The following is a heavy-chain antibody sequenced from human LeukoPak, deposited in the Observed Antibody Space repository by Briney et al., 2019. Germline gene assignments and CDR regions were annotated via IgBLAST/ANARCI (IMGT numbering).Heavy chain of an antibody. J-gene: IGHJ6*02. CDR2: IWYDGSNK. CDR3: ARYCSGGTCYSGMDV. Sequence: PGGSLRLSCAASGFTFSSYGMHWVRQAPGKGLEWVAVIWYDGSNKYYADSVKGRFTISRDNSKNTLFLQMNSLRDEDTAVYYCARYCSGGTCYSGMDVWGQGTSVTVSS. D-gene: IGHD2-15*01. CDR1: GFTFSSYG. V-gene: IGHV3-33*01.